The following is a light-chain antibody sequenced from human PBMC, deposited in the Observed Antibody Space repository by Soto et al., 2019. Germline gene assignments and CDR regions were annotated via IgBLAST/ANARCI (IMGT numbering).Light chain of an antibody. CDR2: DVS. V-gene: IGLV2-14*01. J-gene: IGLJ3*02. CDR1: SSDVGGYDF. CDR3: TSYTRSDIGV. Sequence: QSALTQPASVSGSPGQSITISCTGTSSDVGGYDFVSWHQQRPGKAPKLIIYDVSNRPSGVSNRFSGSKSGNTASLTISGLQAEDEADYYCTSYTRSDIGVFGGGTKVTVL.